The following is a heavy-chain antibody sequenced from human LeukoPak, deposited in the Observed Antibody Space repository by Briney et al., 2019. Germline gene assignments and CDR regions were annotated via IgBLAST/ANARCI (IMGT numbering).Heavy chain of an antibody. Sequence: GESLKISCKGSGYTFTTYWISWVRQMPGKGLGWMGRIDPSDSYTNYSPSFQGHVTISVDQSISTAYLQWSSLKASDTAIYYCATPMVRGLNYWGQGTLVTVSS. CDR3: ATPMVRGLNY. D-gene: IGHD3-10*01. CDR1: GYTFTTYW. J-gene: IGHJ4*02. CDR2: IDPSDSYT. V-gene: IGHV5-10-1*01.